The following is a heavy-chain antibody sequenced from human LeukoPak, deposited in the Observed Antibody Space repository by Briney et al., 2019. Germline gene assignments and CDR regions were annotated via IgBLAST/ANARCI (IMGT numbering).Heavy chain of an antibody. CDR1: GFTFDDYA. V-gene: IGHV3-9*01. Sequence: GGSLRLSCAASGFTFDDYAMHWVRQAPGKGLEWVSGISWNSGSIGYADSVKGRFTISRYNAKNSLYLQMNSLRAEDTALYYCARTRWLVSAFDYWGQGTLVTVSS. CDR2: ISWNSGSI. CDR3: ARTRWLVSAFDY. J-gene: IGHJ4*02. D-gene: IGHD6-19*01.